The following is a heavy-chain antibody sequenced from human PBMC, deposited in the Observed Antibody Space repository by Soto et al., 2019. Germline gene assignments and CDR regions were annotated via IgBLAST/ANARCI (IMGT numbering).Heavy chain of an antibody. Sequence: QITLKESGPTLVKPTQTLTLTCTFSGFSLSTSGVGVGWIRQPPGKALEWLALIYWDDDKRYSPSLKSRLTITKDTSKNQVVLTMTNMDPVDTATYYCALLGTTENPGRFGEDPNFDYWGQGTLVTVSS. CDR2: IYWDDDK. J-gene: IGHJ4*02. V-gene: IGHV2-5*02. D-gene: IGHD3-10*01. CDR3: ALLGTTENPGRFGEDPNFDY. CDR1: GFSLSTSGVG.